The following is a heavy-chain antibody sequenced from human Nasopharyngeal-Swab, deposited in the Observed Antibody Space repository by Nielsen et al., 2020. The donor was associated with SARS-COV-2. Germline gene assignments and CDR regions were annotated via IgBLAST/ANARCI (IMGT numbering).Heavy chain of an antibody. CDR3: ARTDRGGSYFSQYYYYMDV. Sequence: GRQAPGKGLEWVAVISSDGSDKFYADSVKGRFSISRDTSRSAVYLQMNSLRAEDTALYYCARTDRGGSYFSQYYYYMDVWGTGTTVTVSS. D-gene: IGHD1-26*01. CDR2: ISSDGSDK. V-gene: IGHV3-30*03. J-gene: IGHJ6*03.